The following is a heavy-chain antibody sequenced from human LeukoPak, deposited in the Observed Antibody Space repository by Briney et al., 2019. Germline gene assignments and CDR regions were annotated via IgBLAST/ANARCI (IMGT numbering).Heavy chain of an antibody. V-gene: IGHV4-4*02. Sequence: SETLSLTCAVSGGSISSSNWWSWVRQPPGKGLEWIGEIYHSGSTNYNPSLKSRVTISVDKSKNQFSLKLSSVTAADTAVYYCASRRTYSSSWSQFDYWGQGTLVTVSS. CDR1: GGSISSSNW. J-gene: IGHJ4*02. CDR3: ASRRTYSSSWSQFDY. CDR2: IYHSGST. D-gene: IGHD6-13*01.